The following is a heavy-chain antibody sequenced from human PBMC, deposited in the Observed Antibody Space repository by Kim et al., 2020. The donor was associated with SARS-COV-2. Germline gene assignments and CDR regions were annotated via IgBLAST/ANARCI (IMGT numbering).Heavy chain of an antibody. CDR3: AKDHHPPYYDFWSGYYGYYYYGMDV. D-gene: IGHD3-3*01. J-gene: IGHJ6*02. CDR2: ISYDGSNK. Sequence: GGSLRLSCAASGFTFSSYGMHWVRQAPGKGLEWVAVISYDGSNKYYADSVKGRFTISRDNSKNTLYLQMNSLRAEDTAVYYCAKDHHPPYYDFWSGYYGYYYYGMDVWGQGTTVTLSS. V-gene: IGHV3-30*18. CDR1: GFTFSSYG.